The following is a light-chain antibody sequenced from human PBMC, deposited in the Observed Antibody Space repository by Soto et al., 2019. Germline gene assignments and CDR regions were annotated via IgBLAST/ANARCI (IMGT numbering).Light chain of an antibody. CDR3: QHYGGMWA. Sequence: DIRMTQSPSTLSASVGDRITISCRASQSISNRLAWYQQKPGKAPKVLIYDASNLESGVPSRFSGSGSGTEFILSINSLQPDDFATYYCQHYGGMWAFGQGTKVEIK. CDR1: QSISNR. V-gene: IGKV1-5*01. CDR2: DAS. J-gene: IGKJ1*01.